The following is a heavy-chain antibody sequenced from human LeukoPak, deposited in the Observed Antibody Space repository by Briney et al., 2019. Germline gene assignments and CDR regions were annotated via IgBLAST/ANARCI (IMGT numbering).Heavy chain of an antibody. D-gene: IGHD6-6*01. CDR2: IKQDGSEK. CDR1: GFTFSSYW. V-gene: IGHV3-7*01. Sequence: GGSLRLSCAASGFTFSSYWMSWVRQAPGKGLEWVANIKQDGSEKYYVDSVKGRFTISRDNAKNSLYLQMNSLRAEDTAVYYCATSTFIAASYYFDYWGQGTLVTVSS. CDR3: ATSTFIAASYYFDY. J-gene: IGHJ4*02.